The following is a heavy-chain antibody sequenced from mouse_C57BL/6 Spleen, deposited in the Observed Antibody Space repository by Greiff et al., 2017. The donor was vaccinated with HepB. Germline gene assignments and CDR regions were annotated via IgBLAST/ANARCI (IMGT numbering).Heavy chain of an antibody. J-gene: IGHJ4*01. CDR3: ARGYYGNYVRAMDY. CDR2: IYPGSGNT. V-gene: IGHV1-66*01. CDR1: GYSFTSYY. Sequence: VQLQQSGPELVKPGASVKISCKASGYSFTSYYIHWVKQRPGQGLEWIGWIYPGSGNTKYNEKFKGKATLTADTSSSTAYMQLSSLTSEDSAVYYCARGYYGNYVRAMDYWGQGTSVTVSS. D-gene: IGHD2-1*01.